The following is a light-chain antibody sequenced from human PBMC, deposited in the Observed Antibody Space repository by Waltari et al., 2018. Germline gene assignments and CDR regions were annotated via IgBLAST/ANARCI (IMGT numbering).Light chain of an antibody. CDR2: DVN. CDR3: CSYAGGYTRWV. V-gene: IGLV2-11*01. CDR1: SNGVNSYNY. Sequence: QSALTQPRSVSGSPGQSVAISCTGTSNGVNSYNYVSWYQQHPGKAPKLMIFDVNRRPSGVPDRFSGSGSDNTASLTISGLQAEDEADDYCCSYAGGYTRWVFGGGTKLTVL. J-gene: IGLJ3*02.